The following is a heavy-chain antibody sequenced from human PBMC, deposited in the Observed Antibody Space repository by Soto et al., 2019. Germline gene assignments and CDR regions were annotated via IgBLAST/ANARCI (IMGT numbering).Heavy chain of an antibody. Sequence: GGSMRLSCAASGFTLSDYGMHWVRQAPGKGPEWAAVISFGGVKEYYADSVKAGFTISRDKSKNTVFLQMSSLSTEDTAVYYCAKAIYSPSGDSRGRGALLDYWGQGILVAVSS. CDR1: GFTLSDYG. CDR3: AKAIYSPSGDSRGRGALLDY. J-gene: IGHJ4*02. D-gene: IGHD3-22*01. CDR2: ISFGGVKE. V-gene: IGHV3-30*18.